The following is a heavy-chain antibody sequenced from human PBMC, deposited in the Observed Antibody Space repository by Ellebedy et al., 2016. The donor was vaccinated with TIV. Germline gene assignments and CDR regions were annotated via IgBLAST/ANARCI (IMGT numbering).Heavy chain of an antibody. J-gene: IGHJ4*02. Sequence: AASVKVSCKASGYTFTGYYMHWVRQAPGQGLEWMGWVNPNSGGTNYAQKFQGRVTMTRDTSISTACMELSRLRSDDTAVYYCAREPADDYWGQGTLVTVSS. CDR3: AREPADDY. CDR2: VNPNSGGT. CDR1: GYTFTGYY. V-gene: IGHV1-2*02.